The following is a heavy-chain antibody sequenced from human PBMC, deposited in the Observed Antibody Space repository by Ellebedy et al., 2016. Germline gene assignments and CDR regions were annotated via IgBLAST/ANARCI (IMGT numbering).Heavy chain of an antibody. J-gene: IGHJ4*02. V-gene: IGHV3-23*01. CDR1: GFTFSSYA. D-gene: IGHD6-6*01. CDR2: ISGSGGST. CDR3: AKDPLRIQLVGGGGDY. Sequence: GGSLRLXXAASGFTFSSYAMSWVRQAPGKGLEWVSAISGSGGSTYYADSVKGRFTISRDNSKNTLYLQMNSLRAEDTAVYYCAKDPLRIQLVGGGGDYWGQGTLVTVSS.